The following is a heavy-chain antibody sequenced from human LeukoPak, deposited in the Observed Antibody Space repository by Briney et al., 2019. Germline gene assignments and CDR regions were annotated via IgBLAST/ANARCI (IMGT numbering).Heavy chain of an antibody. CDR2: IKVNSGDT. Sequence: GASVKVSCKASGYSSTDFYIYWVRQAPGQGLEWMGWIKVNSGDTNSVQKFEGRVTMASDTPISTVYMELSGLRSDDTAVYYCATKKYTGSFYAFWGQGTLVTVSS. CDR3: ATKKYTGSFYAF. CDR1: GYSSTDFY. J-gene: IGHJ4*02. D-gene: IGHD1-26*01. V-gene: IGHV1-2*02.